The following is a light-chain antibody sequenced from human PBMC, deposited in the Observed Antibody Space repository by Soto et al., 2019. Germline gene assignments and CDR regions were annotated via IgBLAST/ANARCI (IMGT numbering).Light chain of an antibody. CDR2: GAS. J-gene: IGKJ3*01. CDR1: QSVSSN. V-gene: IGKV3D-15*01. CDR3: QQYNNWPFT. Sequence: EIVMTQSPATLSVSPGERATRSCRASQSVSSNLAWYQQKPGQVPRLLIYGASTRATGIPARFSGSGSGTEFTLTISSLQSEDFAVYYCQQYNNWPFTFGPGTKVDIK.